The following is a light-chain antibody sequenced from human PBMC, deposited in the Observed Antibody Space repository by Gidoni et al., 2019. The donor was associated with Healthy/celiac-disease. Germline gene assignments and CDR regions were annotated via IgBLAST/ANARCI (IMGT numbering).Light chain of an antibody. CDR2: DAS. CDR1: QDIRNY. Sequence: IQMTQSPSSLSASVGDRVTITCQASQDIRNYLNWYQQKQGKAHKLLIYDASNLETGVPSRFGGSGSGTVSTFTISILQHEVIATYYYQQYGYLPLTFGGGTKVEIK. J-gene: IGKJ4*01. V-gene: IGKV1-33*01. CDR3: QQYGYLPLT.